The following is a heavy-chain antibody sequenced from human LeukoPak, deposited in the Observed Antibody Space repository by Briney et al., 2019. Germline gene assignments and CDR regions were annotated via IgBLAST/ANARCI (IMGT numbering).Heavy chain of an antibody. V-gene: IGHV3-48*03. CDR2: ISNSGSTI. CDR1: GFTFSSYE. J-gene: IGHJ6*02. Sequence: GGSLRLSCAASGFTFSSYEMNWVRQAPGKGLEWVSYISNSGSTIYYADSVKGRFTISRDNAKNSLYLQTNSLRAEDTAVYYCARVSGWYGMDVWGQGTTVTVSS. D-gene: IGHD6-19*01. CDR3: ARVSGWYGMDV.